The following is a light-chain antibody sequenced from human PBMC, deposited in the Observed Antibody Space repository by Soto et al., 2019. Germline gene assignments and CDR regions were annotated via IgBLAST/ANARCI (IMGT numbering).Light chain of an antibody. CDR3: QQYGSSALT. V-gene: IGKV3-20*01. CDR1: QGIRSA. CDR2: GAS. J-gene: IGKJ4*01. Sequence: TQSPSSLSASVGDRVTITCRTSQGIRSALAWYQQKPGQAPRLLIYGASSRPTGIPDRFSGSGSGTDFTLTISRLEPEDFAVYYCQQYGSSALTFGGGTKVDIK.